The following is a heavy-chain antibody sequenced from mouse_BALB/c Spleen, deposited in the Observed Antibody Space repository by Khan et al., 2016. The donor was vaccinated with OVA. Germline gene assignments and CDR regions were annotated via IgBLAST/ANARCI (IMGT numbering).Heavy chain of an antibody. CDR1: GFSLSISGMG. D-gene: IGHD3-3*01. CDR2: IYWDDHK. CDR3: VRRRDGYFDY. V-gene: IGHV8-12*01. Sequence: QVTLKESGPGILQPSQTLSLTCSFSGFSLSISGMGVSWIRQPSGKGLEWLAHIYWDDHKRYNPSLTSRLTISKDTSRNQVSLKITSVDTVDTATYYCVRRRDGYFDYWGQGTSLTVSS. J-gene: IGHJ2*02.